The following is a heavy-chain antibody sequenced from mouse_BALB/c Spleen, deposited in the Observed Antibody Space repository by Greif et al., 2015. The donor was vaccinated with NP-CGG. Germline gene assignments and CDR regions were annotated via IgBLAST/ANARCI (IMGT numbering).Heavy chain of an antibody. V-gene: IGHV14-3*02. J-gene: IGHJ4*01. Sequence: VQLQQSGAELVKPGASVKLSCTASDFNIKDTYMHWVKQRPEQGLEWIGRIDPANGNTKYDPKFQGKATITADTSSNTAYLQLSSLTSEDTAVYYCASYYYGSSYAMDYWGQGTSVTVSS. CDR3: ASYYYGSSYAMDY. CDR1: DFNIKDTY. CDR2: IDPANGNT. D-gene: IGHD1-1*01.